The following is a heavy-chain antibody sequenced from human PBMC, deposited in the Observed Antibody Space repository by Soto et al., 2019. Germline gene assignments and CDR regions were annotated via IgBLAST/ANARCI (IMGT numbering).Heavy chain of an antibody. V-gene: IGHV4-34*01. J-gene: IGHJ5*02. CDR1: GESLSASY. CDR3: ARRSRITVIVVPYTWFDP. CDR2: INHSGSA. Sequence: QVQLQQWGAGLLKPSETLSLTCAVYGESLSASYWSWIRQPPGKGLEWIGDINHSGSADYNPSLKSRLSISIDKSRNQFSLNLISVTAADTAVYYCARRSRITVIVVPYTWFDPWGQGTLVTVSS. D-gene: IGHD2-21*01.